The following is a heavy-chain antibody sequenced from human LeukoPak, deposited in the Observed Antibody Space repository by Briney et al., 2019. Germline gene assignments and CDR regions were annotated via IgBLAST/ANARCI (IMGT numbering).Heavy chain of an antibody. V-gene: IGHV3-48*02. D-gene: IGHD4-23*01. CDR1: GFTFSTYG. J-gene: IGHJ4*02. Sequence: GGSLRLSCAAPGFTFSTYGMNWVRQAPGKGLEWVSYIGTSSSTIYYADSVKGRFTISRDNAKNSLYLQMNSLRDEDTAVYYCARHDYGGNSGDNWGQGTLVTVSS. CDR3: ARHDYGGNSGDN. CDR2: IGTSSSTI.